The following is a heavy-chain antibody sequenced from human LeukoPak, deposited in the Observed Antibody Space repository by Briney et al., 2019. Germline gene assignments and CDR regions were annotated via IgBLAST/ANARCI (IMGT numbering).Heavy chain of an antibody. CDR1: GFTFSSYW. Sequence: GGSLRLSCAASGFTFSSYWMHWVRQAPGKGLVWVSRISPDGSSTSYADSVKGRFTISRDNAKNTLYLQMNSLRAEDTAVYYCATYRSSWYEGEVWDYWGQGTLVTVSS. D-gene: IGHD6-13*01. V-gene: IGHV3-74*01. J-gene: IGHJ4*02. CDR2: ISPDGSST. CDR3: ATYRSSWYEGEVWDY.